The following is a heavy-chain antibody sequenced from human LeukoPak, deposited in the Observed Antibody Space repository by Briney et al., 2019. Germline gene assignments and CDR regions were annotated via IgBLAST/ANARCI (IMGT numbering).Heavy chain of an antibody. CDR1: GGSISGYY. D-gene: IGHD2-15*01. CDR2: IYYTGST. Sequence: SETLSLTCTVSGGSISGYYWSWIRQPPGKGLEWIGFIYYTGSTNYNPSLKSRVTMSVDTSKNQFSLKLNSVTAADTAVYYCAREGPQGRTPNWFDPWGQGTLVTVSP. V-gene: IGHV4-59*12. J-gene: IGHJ5*02. CDR3: AREGPQGRTPNWFDP.